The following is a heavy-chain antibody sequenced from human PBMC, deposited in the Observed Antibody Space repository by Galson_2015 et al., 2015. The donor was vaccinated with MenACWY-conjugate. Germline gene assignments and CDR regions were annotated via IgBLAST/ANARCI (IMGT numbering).Heavy chain of an antibody. CDR2: INGAGTDT. D-gene: IGHD2-15*01. CDR3: VRSVVAAYGYFDY. CDR1: GFTFSSYW. Sequence: SLRLSCAASGFTFSSYWMHWVRQAPGKGLVWVSRINGAGTDTSYADSVKGRFTISRDNAKNTLYLQMNSLRDDDTAVYHCVRSVVAAYGYFDYWGQGTLVTVSS. J-gene: IGHJ4*02. V-gene: IGHV3-74*01.